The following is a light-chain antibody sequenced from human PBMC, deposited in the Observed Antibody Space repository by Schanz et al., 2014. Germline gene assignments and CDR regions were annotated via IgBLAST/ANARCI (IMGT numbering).Light chain of an antibody. Sequence: EIVMTQSPATLSVSPGERVTLSCRASQSVSSNLAWYQQKPGQAPRLLIYGASTRATGIPARFSGSGSVTDFTLTISSLEPEDFAVYYCQQRNSWPLTFGGGTKVEIK. J-gene: IGKJ4*01. V-gene: IGKV3-15*01. CDR2: GAS. CDR1: QSVSSN. CDR3: QQRNSWPLT.